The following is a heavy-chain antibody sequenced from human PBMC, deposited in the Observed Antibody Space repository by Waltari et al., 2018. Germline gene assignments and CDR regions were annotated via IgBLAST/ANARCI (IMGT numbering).Heavy chain of an antibody. Sequence: QVQLQESGPGLVKPSETLSLTCTVSGGSISSHYWSWIRQPPGKGLEWIGYIYYSGSTNYNPSLKSRVTISVDTSKNQFSLKLSSVTAADTAVYYCARESLELGIYNWFDPWGQGTLVTVSS. D-gene: IGHD1-7*01. CDR2: IYYSGST. CDR1: GGSISSHY. J-gene: IGHJ5*02. V-gene: IGHV4-59*11. CDR3: ARESLELGIYNWFDP.